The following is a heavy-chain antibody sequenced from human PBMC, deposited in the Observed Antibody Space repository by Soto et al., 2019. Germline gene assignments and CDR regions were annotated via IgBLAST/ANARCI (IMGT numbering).Heavy chain of an antibody. CDR3: ARDYVLRYFDWLDWDWFDP. CDR1: GYTFTSYG. Sequence: QVQLVQSGAEVTKPVASVNVACKASGYTFTSYGISCVRQAPGQGLEWLGWISAYNGNTNYAQKLQGRVTMTTDKSTSTAYMELRSLRSDDKAVYYCARDYVLRYFDWLDWDWFDPWGQGTLVTVSS. J-gene: IGHJ5*02. V-gene: IGHV1-18*04. CDR2: ISAYNGNT. D-gene: IGHD3-9*01.